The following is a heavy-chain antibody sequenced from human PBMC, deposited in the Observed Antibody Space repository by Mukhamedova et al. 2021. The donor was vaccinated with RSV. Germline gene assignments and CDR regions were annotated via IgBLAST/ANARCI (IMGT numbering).Heavy chain of an antibody. V-gene: IGHV4-59*09. CDR3: ARGHYGSGSLDY. CDR2: FSNSGST. D-gene: IGHD3-10*01. Sequence: EWIGYFSNSGSTKYTPSLKSRVRISADTTQNQFSLSLNSVTAADTAVYYCARGHYGSGSLDYWGQGALVTVSS. J-gene: IGHJ4*02.